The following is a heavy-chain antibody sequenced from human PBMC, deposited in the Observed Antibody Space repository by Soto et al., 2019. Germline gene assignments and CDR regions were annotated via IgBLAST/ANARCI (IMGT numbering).Heavy chain of an antibody. D-gene: IGHD2-2*01. J-gene: IGHJ6*02. CDR1: GYSFTSYW. V-gene: IGHV5-51*01. CDR2: IYPGDSDT. Sequence: PXESLKISCKGSGYSFTSYWIGWVRQMPGKGLEWMGIIYPGDSDTRYSPSFQGQVTISADKSISTAYLQWSSLKASDTAMYYCASRYCSSTSCPPGYGMDVWGQGTTVTVSS. CDR3: ASRYCSSTSCPPGYGMDV.